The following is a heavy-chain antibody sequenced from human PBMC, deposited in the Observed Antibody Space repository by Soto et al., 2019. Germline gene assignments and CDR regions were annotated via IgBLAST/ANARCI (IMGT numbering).Heavy chain of an antibody. V-gene: IGHV3-48*03. CDR1: GFTFSSYE. CDR3: ARYKRITIFGVVAYYYYGMDV. Sequence: GGSLRLSCAASGFTFSSYEMNWVRQAPGKGLEWASYISSSGSTIYYADSVKGRFTISRDNAKNSLYLQMNSLRAEDTAVYYCARYKRITIFGVVAYYYYGMDVWGQGTTVTVSS. CDR2: ISSSGSTI. J-gene: IGHJ6*02. D-gene: IGHD3-3*01.